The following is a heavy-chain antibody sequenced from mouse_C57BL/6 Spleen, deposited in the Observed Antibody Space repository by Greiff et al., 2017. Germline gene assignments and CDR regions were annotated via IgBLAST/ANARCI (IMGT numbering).Heavy chain of an antibody. J-gene: IGHJ3*01. V-gene: IGHV3-6*01. Sequence: EVQLQESGPGLVKPSQSLSLTCSVTGYSITSGYYWNWIRQFPGNKLEWMGYISYDGSNNYNPSLKNRISITRDTSKNQFFLKLNSVTTEDTATYYCARDGGYEAYWGQGTLVTVSA. CDR3: ARDGGYEAY. CDR2: ISYDGSN. CDR1: GYSITSGYY. D-gene: IGHD2-2*01.